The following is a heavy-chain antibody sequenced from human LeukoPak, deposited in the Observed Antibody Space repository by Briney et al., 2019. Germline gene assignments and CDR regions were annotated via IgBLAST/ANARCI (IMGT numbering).Heavy chain of an antibody. CDR3: VKDWDYYGSGSYYN. D-gene: IGHD3-10*01. CDR2: ISSNGGST. CDR1: GFTFSSYA. Sequence: GGSLRLSCSASGFTFSSYAMHWVRQAPGKGLDYVSAISSNGGSTYYADSVKGRFTISRDNSKNTLYLQMSSLRAEDTAVYYCVKDWDYYGSGSYYNWGQGTLVTVSS. J-gene: IGHJ4*02. V-gene: IGHV3-64D*06.